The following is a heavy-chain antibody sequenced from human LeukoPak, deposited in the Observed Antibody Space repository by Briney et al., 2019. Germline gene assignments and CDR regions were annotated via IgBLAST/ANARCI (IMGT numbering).Heavy chain of an antibody. V-gene: IGHV1-2*02. Sequence: ASVKVSFKASGYTFTGYYMHWVRQAPGQGLEWMGWINPNSGGTNYAQKFQGRVTMTRDTSISTAYMELSRLRSDDTAVYYCARTGYYDFLFDPWGQGTLVTVSS. CDR2: INPNSGGT. J-gene: IGHJ5*02. CDR3: ARTGYYDFLFDP. CDR1: GYTFTGYY. D-gene: IGHD3-3*01.